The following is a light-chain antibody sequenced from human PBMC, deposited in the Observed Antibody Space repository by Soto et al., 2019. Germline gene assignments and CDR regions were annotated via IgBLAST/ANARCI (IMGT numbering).Light chain of an antibody. Sequence: EIVLTQSPATLSLSPGERATLSCRASQSVRSNLAWYQQKPGQAPRLLIYDASNRATGIPGRFSGSGSGTDFTLTISNLEPEDCAVYYCRQRSNWAWKFGQGAKVDSK. CDR2: DAS. CDR1: QSVRSN. CDR3: RQRSNWAWK. J-gene: IGKJ1*01. V-gene: IGKV3-11*01.